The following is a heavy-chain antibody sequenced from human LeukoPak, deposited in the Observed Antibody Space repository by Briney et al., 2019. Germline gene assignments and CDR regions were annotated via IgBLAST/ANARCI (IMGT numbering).Heavy chain of an antibody. CDR2: IRYDGTDK. Sequence: GGSLRLSCAASGFIFSVYGMHWVRQAPGKGLEWVAFIRYDGTDKYYADSVKGRFTISRDNSKNTLYLQMNSLRAEDTAVYYCAKSLAVAGKGWYFDYWGQGTLVTVSS. CDR1: GFIFSVYG. D-gene: IGHD6-19*01. V-gene: IGHV3-30*02. J-gene: IGHJ4*02. CDR3: AKSLAVAGKGWYFDY.